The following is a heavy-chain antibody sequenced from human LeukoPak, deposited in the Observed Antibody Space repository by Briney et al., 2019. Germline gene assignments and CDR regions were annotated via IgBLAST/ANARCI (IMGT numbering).Heavy chain of an antibody. CDR3: AREDIVVVPAAYYYYGMDV. CDR1: GFTFSSYW. D-gene: IGHD2-2*01. CDR2: IKQDGSEK. V-gene: IGHV3-7*01. J-gene: IGHJ6*02. Sequence: GGSRRLSCAASGFTFSSYWMSWVRQAPGKGLEWVANIKQDGSEKYYVDSVKGRFTISRDNAKNSLYLQMNSLRAEDTAVYYCAREDIVVVPAAYYYYGMDVWGQGTTVTVSS.